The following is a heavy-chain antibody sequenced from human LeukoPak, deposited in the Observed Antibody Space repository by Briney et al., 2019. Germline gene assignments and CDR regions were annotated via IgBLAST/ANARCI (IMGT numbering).Heavy chain of an antibody. CDR2: IIPILGIA. Sequence: SVKVSCKASGGTFSSYAISWVRQAPGQGLEWTGRIIPILGIANYAQKFQGRVTITADKSTSTAYMELSSLRSEDTAVYYCARGLENGGYLYYYYGMDVWGQGTTVTVSS. V-gene: IGHV1-69*04. CDR3: ARGLENGGYLYYYYGMDV. D-gene: IGHD1-26*01. CDR1: GGTFSSYA. J-gene: IGHJ6*02.